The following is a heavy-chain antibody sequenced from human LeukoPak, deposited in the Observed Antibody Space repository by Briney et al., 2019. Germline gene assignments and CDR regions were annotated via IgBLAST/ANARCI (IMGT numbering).Heavy chain of an antibody. D-gene: IGHD1-26*01. CDR2: IYHTGST. V-gene: IGHV4-38-2*01. J-gene: IGHJ4*02. CDR1: GYSISSGYY. Sequence: SETLSLTCAVSGYSISSGYYWGWIRQPPGKGLEWIGSIYHTGSTYYNPSLKSRVTISLDTSKNQFSLKLSSVTAADTAVYYCATFSGSYSHFGYWGQGTLVTVSS. CDR3: ATFSGSYSHFGY.